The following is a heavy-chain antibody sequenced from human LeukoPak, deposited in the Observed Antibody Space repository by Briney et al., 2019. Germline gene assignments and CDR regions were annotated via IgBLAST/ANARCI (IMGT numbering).Heavy chain of an antibody. Sequence: GGSLRLSCAASGFTFTSYAMIWVRQAPGKGLGWVSAISGTGGSTYYADSVKGRFTISRDNSKNTLYLQMNSLRAEDTAVYYCGKDPNGDYVGAFDMWGQGTMVTVSP. CDR1: GFTFTSYA. CDR2: ISGTGGST. D-gene: IGHD4-17*01. V-gene: IGHV3-23*01. J-gene: IGHJ3*02. CDR3: GKDPNGDYVGAFDM.